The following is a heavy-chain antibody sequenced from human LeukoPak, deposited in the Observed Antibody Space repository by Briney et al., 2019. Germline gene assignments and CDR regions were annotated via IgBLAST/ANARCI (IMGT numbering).Heavy chain of an antibody. CDR2: ISGTDGSR. J-gene: IGHJ4*02. CDR3: ARNKREYSSSSGSFDY. D-gene: IGHD6-6*01. CDR1: GFTFSSND. Sequence: GGSLRLSCAASGFTFSSNDMSWVRQAPGKGLEWVSGISGTDGSRSYADSVKGRFTISRDNSKNTLFLQMSSLRAEDTAVYYCARNKREYSSSSGSFDYWGQGTLVTVSS. V-gene: IGHV3-23*01.